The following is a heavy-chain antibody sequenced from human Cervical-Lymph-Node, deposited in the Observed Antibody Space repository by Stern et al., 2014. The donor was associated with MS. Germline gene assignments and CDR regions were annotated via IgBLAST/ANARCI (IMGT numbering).Heavy chain of an antibody. CDR1: AYKFSIYW. Sequence: EMQLVESGAELIRPGESLKISCKGSAYKFSIYWIACVPQMSGKGLEWMGILYPGDSETRYQPSFQGQVTLSAVQHTNTAYQQWSSLNASDTAMYFCARQTTAWASDVWGQGTLVTVSS. J-gene: IGHJ4*02. V-gene: IGHV5-51*04. D-gene: IGHD1-14*01. CDR3: ARQTTAWASDV. CDR2: LYPGDSET.